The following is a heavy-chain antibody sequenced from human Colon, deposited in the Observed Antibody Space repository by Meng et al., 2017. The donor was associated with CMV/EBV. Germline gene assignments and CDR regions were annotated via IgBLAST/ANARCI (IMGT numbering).Heavy chain of an antibody. CDR3: ARGRSSTGQGVYYFDGLDV. CDR2: IYHSGET. Sequence: SETLSLTCTVSGASISGSSSYWGWVRQPPGKGLEWIGSIYHSGETYYSPSLKSRVTISVDTSNNQFSLKVSSVMAADTAIYYCARGRSSTGQGVYYFDGLDVWGQGATVTVSS. J-gene: IGHJ6*02. CDR1: GASISGSSSY. D-gene: IGHD1-1*01. V-gene: IGHV4-39*07.